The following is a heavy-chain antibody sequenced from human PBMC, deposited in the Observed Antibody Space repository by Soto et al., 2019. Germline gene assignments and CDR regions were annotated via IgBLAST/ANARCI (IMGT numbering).Heavy chain of an antibody. Sequence: QVQLQESGPGLVKPSQTLSLTCTVSGGSISSGGYYWSWIRQHPGKGLEWIGYIYYSGSTYYNPSLKSRVTMSVDTSKNQFSLKLSSVTAADTAVYYCARGLLWFGELLYYFDYWGQGTLVTVSS. CDR1: GGSISSGGYY. J-gene: IGHJ4*02. CDR3: ARGLLWFGELLYYFDY. CDR2: IYYSGST. V-gene: IGHV4-31*03. D-gene: IGHD3-10*01.